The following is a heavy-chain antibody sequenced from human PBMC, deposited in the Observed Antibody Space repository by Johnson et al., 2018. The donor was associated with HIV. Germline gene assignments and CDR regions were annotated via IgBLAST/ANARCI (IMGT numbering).Heavy chain of an antibody. CDR2: IKSKTDGGTT. V-gene: IGHV3-15*01. J-gene: IGHJ3*02. CDR3: TTCSRSGAFDI. CDR1: GFTFSNAW. Sequence: VQLVESGGGLVKPGGSLRLSCAASGFTFSNAWMSWVRQAPGKGLEWVGRIKSKTDGGTTDYAAPVKGRFTITRDDSKNTLYLQMNSLKTEDTAVYYCTTCSRSGAFDIWGQGTMVTVSS. D-gene: IGHD6-13*01.